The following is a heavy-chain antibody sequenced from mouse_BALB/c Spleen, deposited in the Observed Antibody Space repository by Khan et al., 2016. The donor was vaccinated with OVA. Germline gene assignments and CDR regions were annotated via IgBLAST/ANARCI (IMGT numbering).Heavy chain of an antibody. V-gene: IGHV3-6*02. J-gene: IGHJ1*01. CDR3: TRGGAVVPYWYFDV. CDR2: ISYDGGN. D-gene: IGHD1-1*01. Sequence: EVQLQESGPGLVKPSQSLSLTCSVTGYSITSGYRWNWIRQFPGNKLEWMGYISYDGGNNYNPSLKNRISIPRATSTNQFFLKLNSVTTEDTATYCCTRGGAVVPYWYFDVWGAGTTVTVSS. CDR1: GYSITSGYR.